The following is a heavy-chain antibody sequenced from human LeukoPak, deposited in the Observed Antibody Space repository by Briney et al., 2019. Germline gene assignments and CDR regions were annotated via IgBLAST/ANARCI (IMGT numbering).Heavy chain of an antibody. CDR2: INPNSGGT. Sequence: ASVKVSCKASGYTFTGYYMHWVRQAPGQGLEWMGWINPNSGGTNYAQKFQGRVTMTRDTSISTAYMELSRLRSDDTAVYCCARGRDGYKGGFDYWGQGTLVTVSS. J-gene: IGHJ4*02. CDR1: GYTFTGYY. D-gene: IGHD5-24*01. V-gene: IGHV1-2*02. CDR3: ARGRDGYKGGFDY.